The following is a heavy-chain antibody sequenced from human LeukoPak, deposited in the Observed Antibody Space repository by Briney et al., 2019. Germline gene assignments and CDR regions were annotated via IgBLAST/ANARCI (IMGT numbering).Heavy chain of an antibody. D-gene: IGHD3-16*01. Sequence: PGGSLRLSCAASGFTFRSYAMHWVRQAPGTGLEWVSFISYDGNNQYYADSVKGRFTISRDNSKNTLYLQMNGLRTEDTAVYYCAKDAGDQGYFDYWGQGTLVTVSS. CDR2: ISYDGNNQ. J-gene: IGHJ4*02. V-gene: IGHV3-30*04. CDR1: GFTFRSYA. CDR3: AKDAGDQGYFDY.